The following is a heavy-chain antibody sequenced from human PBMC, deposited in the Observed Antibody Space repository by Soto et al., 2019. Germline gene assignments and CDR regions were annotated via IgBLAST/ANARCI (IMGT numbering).Heavy chain of an antibody. CDR3: ARRLFGSGWTLDS. Sequence: SETLSLTCDVSGASITTYYWSWIRQAPGKGLEWIGNVYHTGSTDYNSSLRSRVTISVDTSKNQFSLDMDSVTAADTAVYYCARRLFGSGWTLDSWGQGALVTVSS. D-gene: IGHD6-19*01. J-gene: IGHJ4*02. CDR1: GASITTYY. CDR2: VYHTGST. V-gene: IGHV4-59*13.